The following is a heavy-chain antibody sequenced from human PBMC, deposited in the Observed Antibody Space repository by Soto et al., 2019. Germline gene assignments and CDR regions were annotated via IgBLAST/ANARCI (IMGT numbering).Heavy chain of an antibody. CDR3: ARRDYVWGSYRSYYFDY. Sequence: SETLSLTCTVSGGSISSYYWSWIRQLPWKGLEWIGYIYYSGSTNYNPSLKSRVTISVDTSKNQFSLKLSSVTAADTAVYYCARRDYVWGSYRSYYFDYWGLGTLVTVS. D-gene: IGHD3-16*02. J-gene: IGHJ4*02. CDR1: GGSISSYY. CDR2: IYYSGST. V-gene: IGHV4-59*08.